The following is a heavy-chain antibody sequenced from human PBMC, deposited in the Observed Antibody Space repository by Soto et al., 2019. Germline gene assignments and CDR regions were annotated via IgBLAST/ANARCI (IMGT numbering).Heavy chain of an antibody. J-gene: IGHJ6*02. CDR2: IDPSDSYT. CDR1: GYSFTSYW. D-gene: IGHD6-6*01. CDR3: AREGNLEYSSSSSGYYYYYYGMDV. V-gene: IGHV5-10-1*01. Sequence: GESLKISCKGSGYSFTSYWISRVRQMPGKGLEWMGRIDPSDSYTNYSPSFQGHVTISADKSISTAYRQWSSLKASDTAMYYCAREGNLEYSSSSSGYYYYYYGMDVWGQGTTVTVSS.